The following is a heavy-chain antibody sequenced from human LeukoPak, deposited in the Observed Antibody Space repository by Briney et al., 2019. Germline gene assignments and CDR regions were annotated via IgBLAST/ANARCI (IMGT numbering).Heavy chain of an antibody. CDR3: ARKGWYSDL. J-gene: IGHJ2*01. V-gene: IGHV3-7*01. CDR1: GFTFNSYW. Sequence: GGSLRLSCAASGFTFNSYWMTWVRQAPGKGLEWVASINQDGSQKYYVDSLKGRFTISRDNAKNSHYLQMNSLRAEDTAVYYCARKGWYSDLWGRGTLVTVSS. CDR2: INQDGSQK.